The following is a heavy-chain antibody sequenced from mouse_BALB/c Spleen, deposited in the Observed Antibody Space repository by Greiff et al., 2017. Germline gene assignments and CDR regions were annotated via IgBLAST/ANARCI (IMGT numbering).Heavy chain of an antibody. CDR1: GFTFSSYA. CDR3: ARGGNDAWFAY. V-gene: IGHV5-9-4*01. J-gene: IGHJ3*01. Sequence: EVKLVESGGGLVKPGGSLKLSCAASGFTFSSYAMSWVRQSPEKRLEWVAEISSGGSYTYYPDTVTGRFTISRDNAKNTLYLEMSSLRSEDTAMYYCARGGNDAWFAYWGQGTLVTVSA. CDR2: ISSGGSYT.